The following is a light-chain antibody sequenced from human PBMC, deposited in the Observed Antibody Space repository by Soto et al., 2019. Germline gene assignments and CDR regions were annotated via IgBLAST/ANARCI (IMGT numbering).Light chain of an antibody. Sequence: QSALTQPPSASGSPGQSVTISCTGTSSDVGGYDYVSWYQQHPGEAPKLMIYEVSKRPSGVPDRFSGSKSGDTASLSVSGLQAEDEAEYFCSSYAGSNIFVFGTGTKLTV. CDR1: SSDVGGYDY. CDR3: SSYAGSNIFV. V-gene: IGLV2-8*01. J-gene: IGLJ1*01. CDR2: EVS.